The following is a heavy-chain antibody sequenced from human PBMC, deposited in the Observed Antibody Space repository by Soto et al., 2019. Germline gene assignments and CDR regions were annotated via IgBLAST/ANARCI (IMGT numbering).Heavy chain of an antibody. CDR2: ISGYNHKT. V-gene: IGHV1-18*01. CDR3: VRPIQFNHDYVDY. J-gene: IGHJ4*02. CDR1: GYTFTSYG. Sequence: QVQLVQSGAEVKKPGASVKVSCKASGYTFTSYGFSWVRQAPGQGLEWMGWISGYNHKTNYAQKLQGRVTMTTETSTSTKYMELRSLRSDDTAVYYFVRPIQFNHDYVDYWGQGTLITVSS.